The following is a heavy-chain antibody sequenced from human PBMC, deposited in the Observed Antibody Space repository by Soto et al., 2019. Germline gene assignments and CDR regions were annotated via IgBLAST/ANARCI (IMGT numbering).Heavy chain of an antibody. CDR3: ARADTAMVSNWIPWAAFDI. D-gene: IGHD5-18*01. V-gene: IGHV4-31*03. CDR2: IYSSGST. CDR1: GGSISSGGYY. J-gene: IGHJ3*02. Sequence: QVQLQESGPGLVKPSQTLSLTCTVSGGSISSGGYYWSWIRQHPGKGLEWIGYIYSSGSTYYNPSLKSRVTISVDTSKIQFSLKLSSVTAADTAVYYCARADTAMVSNWIPWAAFDIWGQGTMVTVSS.